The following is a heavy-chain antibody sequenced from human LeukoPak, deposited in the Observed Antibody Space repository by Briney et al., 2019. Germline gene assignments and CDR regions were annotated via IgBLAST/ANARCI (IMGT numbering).Heavy chain of an antibody. CDR1: GGTFSSYT. CDR2: IIPILGIA. D-gene: IGHD1-7*01. CDR3: ARDDNTLWKYPVC. Sequence: SVKVSYKASGGTFSSYTISWVRQAPGQGLEWMGRIIPILGIANYAQKFQGRVTITADKSTSTAYMELSSLRSEDTAVYYCARDDNTLWKYPVCWGQGTLVTVSS. J-gene: IGHJ4*02. V-gene: IGHV1-69*04.